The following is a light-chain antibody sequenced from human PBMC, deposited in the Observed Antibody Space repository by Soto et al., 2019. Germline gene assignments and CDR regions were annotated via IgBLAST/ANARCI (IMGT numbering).Light chain of an antibody. Sequence: EIMLTQSPGTLSLSAGERATLSCRASQSVSNNYLAWYQQKPGQAPRLLIYGASNRATGIPDRFSGSGSGTDFTLPLRRLEPEDFAVHYSPQYGRSGTFCQGTKVDIK. J-gene: IGKJ1*01. CDR2: GAS. CDR3: PQYGRSGT. CDR1: QSVSNNY. V-gene: IGKV3-20*01.